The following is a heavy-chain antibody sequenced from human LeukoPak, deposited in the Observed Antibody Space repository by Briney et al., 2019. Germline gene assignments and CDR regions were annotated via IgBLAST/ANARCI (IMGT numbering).Heavy chain of an antibody. Sequence: ASVKVSCKVSGYTLTELSMHWVRQAPGKGLEWMGGFDPEDGETIYAQKFQGRVTMTEDTSTDTAYMELSSLRSEDTAVYYCATQYQLLNRFDPWGQGTLVTVSS. V-gene: IGHV1-24*01. CDR1: GYTLTELS. CDR3: ATQYQLLNRFDP. D-gene: IGHD2-2*01. J-gene: IGHJ5*02. CDR2: FDPEDGET.